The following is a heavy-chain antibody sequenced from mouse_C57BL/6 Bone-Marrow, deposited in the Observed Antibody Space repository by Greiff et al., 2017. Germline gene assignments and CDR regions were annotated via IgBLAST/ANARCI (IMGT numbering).Heavy chain of an antibody. CDR2: ISYDGSN. D-gene: IGHD1-1*01. CDR3: ARGYYGKDFDY. V-gene: IGHV3-6*01. J-gene: IGHJ2*01. CDR1: GYSITSGYY. Sequence: DVKLVESGPGLVKPSQSLSLTCSVTGYSITSGYYWNWIRQFPGNKLEWMGYISYDGSNNYNPSLRNRISITRDTSKNPFFLKLNSVTTEDTATYYCARGYYGKDFDYWGQGTTLTVSS.